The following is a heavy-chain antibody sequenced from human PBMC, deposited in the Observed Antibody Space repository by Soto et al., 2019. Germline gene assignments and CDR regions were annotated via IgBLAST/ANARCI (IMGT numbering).Heavy chain of an antibody. Sequence: GGSLRLSCASSVFTLSSYWMSCVRHSPGKWLEWVANIKQDGSEKYYVDSVKGRFTISRDNAKNSLYLQMNSLRAEDTAVYYCARDSSAPSETYYYYGMDVLGQGTTVTVSS. CDR3: ARDSSAPSETYYYYGMDV. CDR2: IKQDGSEK. J-gene: IGHJ6*02. V-gene: IGHV3-7*01. D-gene: IGHD6-25*01. CDR1: VFTLSSYW.